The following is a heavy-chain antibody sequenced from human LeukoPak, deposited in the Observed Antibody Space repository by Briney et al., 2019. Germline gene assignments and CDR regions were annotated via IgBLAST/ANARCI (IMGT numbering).Heavy chain of an antibody. CDR1: GFTFSSYS. CDR2: ISSSSSTI. J-gene: IGHJ6*03. CDR3: ARGRLGTLYYYGSGEDYMDV. Sequence: RGSLRLSCAASGFTFSSYSMNWVRQAPGKGLEWVSYISSSSSTIYYADSVRGRFTISRDNAKNSLYLQMNSLRAEDTAVYYCARGRLGTLYYYGSGEDYMDVWGKGTTVTVSS. V-gene: IGHV3-48*01. D-gene: IGHD3-10*01.